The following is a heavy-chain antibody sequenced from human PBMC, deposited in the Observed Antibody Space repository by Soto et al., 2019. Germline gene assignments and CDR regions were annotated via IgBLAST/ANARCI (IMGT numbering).Heavy chain of an antibody. CDR2: LDGAGGST. CDR3: AAPRDEYGSGVSWFTYGTDI. D-gene: IGHD3-10*01. J-gene: IGHJ6*02. CDR1: GFTFSDYA. V-gene: IGHV3-23*01. Sequence: GGSLRLSCLASGFTFSDYAMTWVRHVPGRGLEWVASLDGAGGSTYYAESVRGRFSISRDNSQNTLFLQMKRLTVDDTAIYYCAAPRDEYGSGVSWFTYGTDIWGQGTTVTVSS.